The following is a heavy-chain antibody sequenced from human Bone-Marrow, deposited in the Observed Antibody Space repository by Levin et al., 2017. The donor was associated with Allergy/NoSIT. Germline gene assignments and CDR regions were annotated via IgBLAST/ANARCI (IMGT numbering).Heavy chain of an antibody. J-gene: IGHJ4*02. CDR2: TGISSSAM. CDR1: GFTFTAYA. Sequence: GGSLRLSCAASGFTFTAYAMNWVRQAPGRGLEWVSYTGISSSAMNYADSVRGRFTVSRDDAKNSLYLQMNSLRDEDTAVYCCARDIWTTDSWNAGFGGLGTLVTVSS. D-gene: IGHD1-20*01. CDR3: ARDIWTTDSWNAGF. V-gene: IGHV3-48*02.